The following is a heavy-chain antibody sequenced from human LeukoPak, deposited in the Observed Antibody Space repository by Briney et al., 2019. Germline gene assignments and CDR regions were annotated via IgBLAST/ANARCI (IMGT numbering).Heavy chain of an antibody. CDR3: AKEAGYSSSWYRGAFDI. CDR1: GFTVSSNY. CDR2: IYSGGST. V-gene: IGHV3-53*01. D-gene: IGHD6-13*01. J-gene: IGHJ3*02. Sequence: GGSLRLSCAASGFTVSSNYMSWVRQAPGKGLEWVSVIYSGGSTYYADSVKGRFTISRDNSKNTLYLQMNSLRAEDTAVYYCAKEAGYSSSWYRGAFDIWGQGTMVTVSS.